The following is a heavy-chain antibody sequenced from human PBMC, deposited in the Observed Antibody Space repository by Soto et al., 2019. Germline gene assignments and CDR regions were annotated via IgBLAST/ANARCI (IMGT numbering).Heavy chain of an antibody. J-gene: IGHJ4*02. D-gene: IGHD3-10*01. CDR1: GFTFSSYA. CDR3: AKGFLWFGDFFDY. Sequence: GGSLRLSCAASGFTFSSYAMSWVRQAPGKGLEWVSAISGSGGSTYYADSVKGRFTISRDNSKNTLYLQMNSLRAEDTAVYYWAKGFLWFGDFFDYWGKGTLVTVSS. V-gene: IGHV3-23*01. CDR2: ISGSGGST.